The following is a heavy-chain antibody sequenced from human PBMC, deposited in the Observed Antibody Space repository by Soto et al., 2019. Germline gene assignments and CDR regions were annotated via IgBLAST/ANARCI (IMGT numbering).Heavy chain of an antibody. D-gene: IGHD6-6*01. J-gene: IGHJ6*02. CDR2: ISSSSSYI. Sequence: PGGSLRLSCAASGFTFSSYSMNWVRQAPGKGLEWVSSISSSSSYIYYADSVKGRFTISRDNAKNSLYLQMNSLRAEDTAVYYCARSFPAQLGHQAFYYYYGMDVWGQGTKVTVS. CDR1: GFTFSSYS. CDR3: ARSFPAQLGHQAFYYYYGMDV. V-gene: IGHV3-21*01.